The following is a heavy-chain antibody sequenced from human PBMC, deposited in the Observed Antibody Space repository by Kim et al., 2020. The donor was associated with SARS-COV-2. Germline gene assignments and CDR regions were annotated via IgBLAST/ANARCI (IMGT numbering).Heavy chain of an antibody. V-gene: IGHV7-4-1*02. CDR1: GYTFTSYA. Sequence: ASVKVSCKASGYTFTSYAMNWVRQAPGQGLEWMGWINTNTGNPTYAQGFTGRFVFSLDTSVSTAYLQISSLKAEDTAVYYCAREGDIVVVPAAPVDYWGQGTPVPVPS. CDR2: INTNTGNP. J-gene: IGHJ4*02. D-gene: IGHD2-2*01. CDR3: AREGDIVVVPAAPVDY.